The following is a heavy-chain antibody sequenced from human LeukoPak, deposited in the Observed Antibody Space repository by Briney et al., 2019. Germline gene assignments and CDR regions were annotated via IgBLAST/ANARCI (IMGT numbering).Heavy chain of an antibody. J-gene: IGHJ4*02. CDR3: AKSRVYDSSGYYLDY. Sequence: PGGTLRLSCAASGFTFRTSGMSWVRQAPGKGLEWVSAISGSGVSTYYADSVKGRFTISRDNSKNTLYLQMNSLRAEDTAVYYCAKSRVYDSSGYYLDYWGQGTLVTVSS. CDR2: ISGSGVST. D-gene: IGHD3-22*01. CDR1: GFTFRTSG. V-gene: IGHV3-23*01.